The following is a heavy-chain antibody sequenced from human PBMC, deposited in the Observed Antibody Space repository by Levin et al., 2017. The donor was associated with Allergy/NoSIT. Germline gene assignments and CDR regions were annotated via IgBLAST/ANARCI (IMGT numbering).Heavy chain of an antibody. CDR3: ARGGLFGIPFDY. V-gene: IGHV1-69*01. Sequence: KISCKASGGTFSSYAISWVRQAPGQGLEWMGGIIPIFGTANYAQKFQGRVTITADESTSTAYMELSSLRSEDTAVYYCARGGLFGIPFDYWGQGTLVTVSS. D-gene: IGHD3-16*01. CDR1: GGTFSSYA. J-gene: IGHJ4*02. CDR2: IIPIFGTA.